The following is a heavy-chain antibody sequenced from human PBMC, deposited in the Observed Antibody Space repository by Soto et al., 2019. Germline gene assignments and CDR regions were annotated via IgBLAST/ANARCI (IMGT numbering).Heavy chain of an antibody. CDR1: GGSISKTNW. J-gene: IGHJ4*02. D-gene: IGHD6-13*01. V-gene: IGHV4-4*02. Sequence: QVQLQESGPGLVKPSETLSLTCVVSGGSISKTNWWSWVRQPPGKGLEWIGEIYHSGTTHYSPSLQSRVTISVDMSKNHFSLRLSSVTAADTAIYYCAFPATADFDYWGRGTLVTVSS. CDR2: IYHSGTT. CDR3: AFPATADFDY.